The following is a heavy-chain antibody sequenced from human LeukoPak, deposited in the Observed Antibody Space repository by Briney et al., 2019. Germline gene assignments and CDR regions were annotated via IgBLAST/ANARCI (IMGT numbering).Heavy chain of an antibody. J-gene: IGHJ3*02. CDR2: INAGNGNT. CDR3: ARSLIHGGWAIKWELPTDAFDI. Sequence: GASVKVSCKASGYTFTSYAMHWVRQAPGQRLEWMGWINAGNGNTKYSQKFQGRVTITRDTSASTAYMELSSLRSEDTAVYYCARSLIHGGWAIKWELPTDAFDIWGQGTVVTVSS. CDR1: GYTFTSYA. V-gene: IGHV1-3*01. D-gene: IGHD1-26*01.